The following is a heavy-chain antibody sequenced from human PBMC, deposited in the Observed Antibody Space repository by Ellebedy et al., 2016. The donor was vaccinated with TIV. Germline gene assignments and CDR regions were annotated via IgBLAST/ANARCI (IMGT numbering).Heavy chain of an antibody. D-gene: IGHD6-13*01. CDR2: IKQDGSEK. V-gene: IGHV3-7*03. J-gene: IGHJ3*02. Sequence: GESLKISCAASGFTFSSYWMSWVRQAPGKGLEWVANIKQDGSEKYYVDSVKGRFTISRDNAKNSLYLQMNSLRAEDPDVYYCASLGGGEAAGTNGIAFDIWGQGTMVTVSS. CDR3: ASLGGGEAAGTNGIAFDI. CDR1: GFTFSSYW.